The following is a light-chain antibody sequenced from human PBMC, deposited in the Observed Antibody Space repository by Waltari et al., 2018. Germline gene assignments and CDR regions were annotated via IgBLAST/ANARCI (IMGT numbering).Light chain of an antibody. CDR1: QSISDW. V-gene: IGKV1-5*03. Sequence: DIQMTQSPSTLSASVGDRVTITCRASQSISDWLAWYPQKPGKAPNLLIYKASSLESGVPSRFSGSGSGTEFTLTISSLEPDDLATYYCQQYDSNSYTFGQGTKLEIK. CDR2: KAS. J-gene: IGKJ2*01. CDR3: QQYDSNSYT.